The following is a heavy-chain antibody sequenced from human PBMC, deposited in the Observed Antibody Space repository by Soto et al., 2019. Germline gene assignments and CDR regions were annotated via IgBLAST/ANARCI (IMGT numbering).Heavy chain of an antibody. D-gene: IGHD1-26*01. CDR1: GYSFTSLD. J-gene: IGHJ4*02. CDR2: MQPSTGRT. CDR3: ARGVSAGVDY. Sequence: ASVKVSCKASGYSFTSLDINWVRQTAGQGLEWMGWMQPSTGRTGYAQKFQGRVTMTRDTSINTAYMELTTLTSDDTAFYYCARGVSAGVDYWGKGTLVTVSS. V-gene: IGHV1-8*01.